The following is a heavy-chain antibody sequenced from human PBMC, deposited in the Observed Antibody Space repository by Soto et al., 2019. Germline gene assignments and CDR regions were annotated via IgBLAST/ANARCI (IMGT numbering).Heavy chain of an antibody. CDR1: GYTFTGYY. Sequence: QVQLVQSGAEVKQPGASVKVSCTASGYTFTGYYIHWVRQAPGQGLEWMGWLNLDSGGATYAQKLQGRVTMTRDTSIRTATVELNRLRSDDTATYYCARDVVGTSSYLGYWGQGTLVTVSS. CDR2: LNLDSGGA. J-gene: IGHJ4*02. D-gene: IGHD6-6*01. CDR3: ARDVVGTSSYLGY. V-gene: IGHV1-2*02.